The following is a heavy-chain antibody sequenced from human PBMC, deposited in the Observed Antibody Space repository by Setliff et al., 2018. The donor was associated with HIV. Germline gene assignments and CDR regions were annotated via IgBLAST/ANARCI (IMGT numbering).Heavy chain of an antibody. J-gene: IGHJ6*03. CDR1: GGSFSGYY. CDR3: ARDGPLEGSYRYYYYYMDV. Sequence: SETLSLTCAVYGGSFSGYYWSWIRQPPGKGLEWIGYIYYSGITNYNPSLKSRVTISVDTSKNQFSLKLSSVTAADTAVYYCARDGPLEGSYRYYYYYMDVWGKGTTVTVSS. V-gene: IGHV4-59*01. D-gene: IGHD3-10*01. CDR2: IYYSGIT.